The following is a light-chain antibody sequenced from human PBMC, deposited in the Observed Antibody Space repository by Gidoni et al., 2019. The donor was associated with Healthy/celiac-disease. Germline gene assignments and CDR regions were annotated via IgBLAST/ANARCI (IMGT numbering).Light chain of an antibody. Sequence: SYELTQPPSVSVSPGQTASITCSGDKLWDKYAFWYQQKPGQSPVLVIYQDSTRPSGIPGRFSGSNSGNTSTLTISGTQAMNEADYYCQAWDSSTERHVVFGGGTKLTVL. V-gene: IGLV3-1*01. CDR1: KLWDKY. CDR3: QAWDSSTERHVV. CDR2: QDS. J-gene: IGLJ2*01.